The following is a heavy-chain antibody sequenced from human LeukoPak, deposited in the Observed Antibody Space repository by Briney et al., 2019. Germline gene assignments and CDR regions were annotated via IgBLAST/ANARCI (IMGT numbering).Heavy chain of an antibody. V-gene: IGHV3-23*01. CDR1: GFTFSSYA. J-gene: IGHJ4*02. CDR2: ISGSGGST. CDR3: AKGLRFLEWLLFTPFDY. Sequence: QPGGSLRLSCAASGFTFSSYAMSWVRQAPGKGLGWVSAISGSGGSTYYADSVKGRFTISRDNSKNTLYLQMNSLRAEDTAVYYCAKGLRFLEWLLFTPFDYWGQGTLVTVSS. D-gene: IGHD3-3*01.